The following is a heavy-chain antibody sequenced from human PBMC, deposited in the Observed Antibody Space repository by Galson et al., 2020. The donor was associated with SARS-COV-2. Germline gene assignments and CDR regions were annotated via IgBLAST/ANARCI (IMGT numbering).Heavy chain of an antibody. CDR3: ARGSIYYDFWSGRAEYFQH. Sequence: GGSMRPSCRGSGFSFSPYWMNWVRQAPGKGLEWVANIKQDGTETFYVESVKGRFTVSRDNTQNSLYLQMNNLRVEDTAVYFCARGSIYYDFWSGRAEYFQHWGQGTLITLSS. CDR1: GFSFSPYW. D-gene: IGHD3-3*01. V-gene: IGHV3-7*01. CDR2: IKQDGTET. J-gene: IGHJ1*01.